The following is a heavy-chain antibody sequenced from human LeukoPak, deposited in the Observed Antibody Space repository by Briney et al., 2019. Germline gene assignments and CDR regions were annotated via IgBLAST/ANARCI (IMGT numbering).Heavy chain of an antibody. CDR1: GFTFSSYS. V-gene: IGHV3-48*04. Sequence: GGSLRLSCAASGFTFSSYSMNWVRQAPGKGLEWVSYISSSSTIYYADSVKGRFTISRDNAKNSLYLQMNSLRAEDTAVYYCARDEVLFTPLDFDYXXXGXLXSVSS. J-gene: IGHJ4*02. CDR2: ISSSSTI. CDR3: ARDEVLFTPLDFDY. D-gene: IGHD4/OR15-4a*01.